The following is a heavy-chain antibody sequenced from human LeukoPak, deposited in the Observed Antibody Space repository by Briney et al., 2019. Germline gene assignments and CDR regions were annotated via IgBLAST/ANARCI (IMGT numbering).Heavy chain of an antibody. D-gene: IGHD3/OR15-3a*01. Sequence: ASVKVSCKASGYTFTAYYIHWVRQAPGHGLECMGWMNPNSGGTNHAQNFQGRVAMTRDTSINTAYMELTSLRSDDTAVYYCSRDLFTEGLVWHHFDYWGQGTLVTVSP. V-gene: IGHV1-2*02. CDR2: MNPNSGGT. CDR1: GYTFTAYY. CDR3: SRDLFTEGLVWHHFDY. J-gene: IGHJ4*02.